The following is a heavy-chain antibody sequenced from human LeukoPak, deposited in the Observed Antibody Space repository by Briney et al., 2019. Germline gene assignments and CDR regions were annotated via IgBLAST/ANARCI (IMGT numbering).Heavy chain of an antibody. CDR1: GFTFSDYY. D-gene: IGHD3-22*01. V-gene: IGHV3-11*04. CDR2: ISNSRSTI. Sequence: GGSLRLSCATSGFTFSDYYMSWIRQAPGKGLELVSYISNSRSTIYYADSVKGRFTISRDNAENSLYLQMNSLRAEDTAVYYCARIGYSSGYLGEEYWGQGTLVTVSS. CDR3: ARIGYSSGYLGEEY. J-gene: IGHJ4*02.